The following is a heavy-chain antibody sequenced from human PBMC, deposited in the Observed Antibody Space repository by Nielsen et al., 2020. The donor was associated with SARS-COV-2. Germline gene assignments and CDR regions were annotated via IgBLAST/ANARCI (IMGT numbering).Heavy chain of an antibody. CDR1: GGSISSSNW. D-gene: IGHD3-9*01. V-gene: IGHV4-4*02. CDR2: IYHSGST. J-gene: IGHJ6*02. CDR3: ARDGGNGYDILTGYFYYGMDV. Sequence: SETLSLTCAVSGGSISSSNWWSWVRQPPGKGLEWIGEIYHSGSTNYNPSLKSRVTISVDKSKNQFSLKLSSVTAADTAVYYCARDGGNGYDILTGYFYYGMDVWGQGTVVTVSS.